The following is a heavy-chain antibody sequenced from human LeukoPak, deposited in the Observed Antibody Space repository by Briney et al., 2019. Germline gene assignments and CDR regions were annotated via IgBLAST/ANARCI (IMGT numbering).Heavy chain of an antibody. Sequence: PSETLSLTCTVSGGSISSYYWSWIRQPPGKGLEWIGYIYYSGSTNYNPSLKSRVTISVDTSKNQFSLKLSSVTAADTAVYYCARDVAATAYWGKGTLVTVSS. CDR2: IYYSGST. D-gene: IGHD2-15*01. V-gene: IGHV4-59*01. CDR1: GGSISSYY. CDR3: ARDVAATAY. J-gene: IGHJ4*01.